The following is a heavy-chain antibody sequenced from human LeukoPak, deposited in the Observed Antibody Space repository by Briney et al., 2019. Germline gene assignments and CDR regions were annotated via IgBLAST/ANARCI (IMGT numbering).Heavy chain of an antibody. CDR3: ARRASSSPYFDF. CDR2: IYYIGST. Sequence: SETLSLTCTVSGGFISSYYWSWIRQSPGKGLEWIGYIYYIGSTNYNPSLKSRVTISVDTSKNQFSLKLSSVTAADTAVYYCARRASSSPYFDFWGQGTLVTVSS. V-gene: IGHV4-59*01. CDR1: GGFISSYY. D-gene: IGHD6-6*01. J-gene: IGHJ4*02.